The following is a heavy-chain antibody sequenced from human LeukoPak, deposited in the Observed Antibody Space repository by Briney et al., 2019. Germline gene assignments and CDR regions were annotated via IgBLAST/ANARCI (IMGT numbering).Heavy chain of an antibody. Sequence: PGGSLRLSCAASGFTFNKFAMTWVRQAPGKGLQWVSAITESGGATYYADSVKGRFTVSRDNSKNMLYLQMNSLRDEDTAVYYCTKDWSASYWGQGTLVTVSS. CDR1: GFTFNKFA. CDR2: ITESGGAT. V-gene: IGHV3-23*01. J-gene: IGHJ4*02. CDR3: TKDWSASY.